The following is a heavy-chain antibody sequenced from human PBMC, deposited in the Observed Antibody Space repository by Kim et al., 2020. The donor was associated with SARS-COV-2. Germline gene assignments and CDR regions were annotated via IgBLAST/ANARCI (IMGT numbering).Heavy chain of an antibody. D-gene: IGHD3-16*01. J-gene: IGHJ4*02. Sequence: STIYYPDTVKGRFTISRDNAKNSLYLQMNSLRDEDTAVYYCARVRGGANDYWGQGTLVTVSS. CDR3: ARVRGGANDY. V-gene: IGHV3-48*02. CDR2: STI.